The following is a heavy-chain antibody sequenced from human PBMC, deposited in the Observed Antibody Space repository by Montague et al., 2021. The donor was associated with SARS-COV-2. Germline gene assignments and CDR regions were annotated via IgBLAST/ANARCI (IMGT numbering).Heavy chain of an antibody. J-gene: IGHJ6*02. D-gene: IGHD3-16*01. CDR2: IHHTGST. CDR1: GGSFSGYY. CDR3: ARGGHQLRFGLDV. Sequence: SETLSLTCAVSGGSFSGYYWSWIRQPPGKGLEWIGQIHHTGSTIYKPSLKSRVTISEDTSKNQFSLKMTSVTAADTAVCYCARGGHQLRFGLDVWGQGTTVTVSS. V-gene: IGHV4-34*01.